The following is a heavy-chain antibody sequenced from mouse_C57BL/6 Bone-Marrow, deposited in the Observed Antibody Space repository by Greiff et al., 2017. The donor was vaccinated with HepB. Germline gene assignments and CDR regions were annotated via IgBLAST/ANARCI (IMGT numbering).Heavy chain of an antibody. CDR2: IYPGSGST. CDR3: AIYDGYHWYFDV. Sequence: QVQLKQPGAELVKPGASVKMSCKASGYTFTSYWITWVKQRPGQGLEWIGDIYPGSGSTNYNEKFKSKATLTVDTSSSTAYMQLSSLTSEDSAVYYCAIYDGYHWYFDVWGTGTTVTVSS. V-gene: IGHV1-55*01. D-gene: IGHD2-3*01. J-gene: IGHJ1*03. CDR1: GYTFTSYW.